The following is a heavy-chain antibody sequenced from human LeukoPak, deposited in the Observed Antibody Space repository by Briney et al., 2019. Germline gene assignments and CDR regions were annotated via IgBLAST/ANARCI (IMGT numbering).Heavy chain of an antibody. CDR2: ISYDGSNK. D-gene: IGHD2-2*01. CDR3: ARAKGYQLPMTLVDY. Sequence: GGSLRLSCAASGFTFSSFAMHWVRQAPGKGLEWVAVISYDGSNKYYADSVKGRFTISRDNSKNTLYLQMNSLRAEDTAVYYCARAKGYQLPMTLVDYWGQGTLVTVSS. V-gene: IGHV3-30-3*01. CDR1: GFTFSSFA. J-gene: IGHJ4*02.